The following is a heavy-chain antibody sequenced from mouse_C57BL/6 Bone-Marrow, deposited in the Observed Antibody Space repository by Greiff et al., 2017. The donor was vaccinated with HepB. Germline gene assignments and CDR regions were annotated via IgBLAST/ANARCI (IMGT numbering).Heavy chain of an antibody. J-gene: IGHJ1*03. CDR2: IRSKSSNYAT. CDR1: GFTFNTYA. D-gene: IGHD1-1*01. CDR3: VRNYYGSSYGYFDV. Sequence: EVQGVESGGDLVKPGGSLKLSCAASGFTFNTYAMHWVRQAPGKGLEWVARIRSKSSNYATYYADSVKDRFTISRDDSQSMLYLQMNNLKTEDTAMYYCVRNYYGSSYGYFDVWGTGTTVTVSS. V-gene: IGHV10-3*01.